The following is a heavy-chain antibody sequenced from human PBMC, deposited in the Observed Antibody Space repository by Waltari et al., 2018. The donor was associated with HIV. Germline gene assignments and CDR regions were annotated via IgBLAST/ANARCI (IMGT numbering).Heavy chain of an antibody. Sequence: VQLVESGGGLIQPAGSLSLPWTASGFSVSDNYMSWVHQAPGKRPEWVSVVYLGGSTDYADSVRGRFTTSRDESKNMLYLQMNSLRAEDTAVYYCARALTRGLWDSWGQGTLVSVSS. V-gene: IGHV3-53*01. J-gene: IGHJ4*02. CDR1: GFSVSDNY. CDR2: VYLGGST. CDR3: ARALTRGLWDS. D-gene: IGHD2-2*01.